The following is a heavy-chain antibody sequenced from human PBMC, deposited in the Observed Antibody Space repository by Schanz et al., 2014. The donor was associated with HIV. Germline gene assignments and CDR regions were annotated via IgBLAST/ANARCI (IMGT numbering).Heavy chain of an antibody. CDR2: TSYDGTKK. CDR1: GFSFSDYH. V-gene: IGHV3-30*03. J-gene: IGHJ4*02. Sequence: VQLLESGGGLEQPGGSLRLSCTASGFSFSDYHMSWIRQAPGKGLEWVAVTSYDGTKKHYADSVKGRFTISRDNSKNTLDLQMNNLKPEDTAVYYCARDLHDYGDARTDYWGQGILVTVSS. CDR3: ARDLHDYGDARTDY. D-gene: IGHD4-17*01.